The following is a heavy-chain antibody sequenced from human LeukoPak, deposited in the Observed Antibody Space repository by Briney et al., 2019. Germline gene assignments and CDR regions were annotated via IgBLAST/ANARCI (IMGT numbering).Heavy chain of an antibody. V-gene: IGHV4-61*01. D-gene: IGHD3-22*01. CDR2: IYYSGST. Sequence: SETLSLTCTVSGGSISSGSYYWSWIRQPPGKGLEWIGYIYYSGSTNYNPSLKSRVTISVDTSKNQFSLKLSSVTAADTAVYYCARDAEYSYDSSNSSYFDYWGQGTLVTVSS. CDR1: GGSISSGSYY. J-gene: IGHJ4*02. CDR3: ARDAEYSYDSSNSSYFDY.